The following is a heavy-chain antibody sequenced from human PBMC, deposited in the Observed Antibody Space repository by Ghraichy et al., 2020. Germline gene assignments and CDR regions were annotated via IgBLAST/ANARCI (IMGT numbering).Heavy chain of an antibody. D-gene: IGHD6-13*01. CDR1: GGSVSSGSYY. Sequence: GSLRLSCTVSGGSVSSGSYYWGWIRQPPGKGLEWIGYIYYSGSTNYNPSLKSRVTISVDTAKNQFSLKLNSVTAADTAVYYCARDGNSGSSSDWGQGTLVTVSS. J-gene: IGHJ4*02. V-gene: IGHV4-61*01. CDR3: ARDGNSGSSSD. CDR2: IYYSGST.